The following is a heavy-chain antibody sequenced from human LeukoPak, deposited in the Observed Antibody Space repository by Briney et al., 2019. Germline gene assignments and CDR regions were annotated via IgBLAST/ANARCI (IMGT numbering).Heavy chain of an antibody. J-gene: IGHJ4*02. V-gene: IGHV1-18*01. D-gene: IGHD2-21*02. CDR2: ISAYNGNT. CDR3: ARGKKRYCGGDCYSQAYY. CDR1: GYTFTSYG. Sequence: ASVKVSCKASGYTFTSYGISWVRQAPGQGLEWMGWISAYNGNTNYAQKLQGRVTMTTDTSTSTAYMELRSLRSDDTAVYYCARGKKRYCGGDCYSQAYYWGQGTLVTVSS.